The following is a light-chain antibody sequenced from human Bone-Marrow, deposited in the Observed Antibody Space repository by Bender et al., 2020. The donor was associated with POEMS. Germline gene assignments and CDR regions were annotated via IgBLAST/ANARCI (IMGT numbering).Light chain of an antibody. CDR1: VLGENY. Sequence: YDLTQLPSVSLSPGQTARITCSGDVLGENYADWYQQKPGQAPKLVIYEETERYPGVPERFSGSTSGNTTTLTITRVLTEDEADYYCLSGDEDNPGVFGGGTKLTVL. J-gene: IGLJ3*02. CDR3: LSGDEDNPGV. CDR2: EET. V-gene: IGLV3-22*01.